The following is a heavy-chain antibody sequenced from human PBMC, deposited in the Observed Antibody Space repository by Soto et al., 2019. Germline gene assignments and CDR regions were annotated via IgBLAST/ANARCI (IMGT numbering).Heavy chain of an antibody. J-gene: IGHJ4*02. CDR1: GFTFSSYD. D-gene: IGHD6-19*01. V-gene: IGHV3-13*04. CDR3: ARVRSSGWYHLDY. Sequence: EVRLVESGGGLVQPGGSLRLSCAASGFTFSSYDMHWVRQATGKGLEWVSAIGPAGDTYYPGSVKGRFTISRENAKNSLYLQMNSLRAGDTAVYYCARVRSSGWYHLDYWGQGTLVTVSS. CDR2: IGPAGDT.